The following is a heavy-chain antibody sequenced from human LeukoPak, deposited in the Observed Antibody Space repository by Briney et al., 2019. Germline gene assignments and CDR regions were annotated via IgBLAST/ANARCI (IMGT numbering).Heavy chain of an antibody. Sequence: PGRSLRLSCAASGFTFSSYGMHWVRQAPGKGLEWVAVISYDGSNKYYADSVKGRFTISRDNSKNTLYLQMNSLRAEDTAVYYCAERRPSGGYSSNLGQWGPLDYWGQGTLVTVSS. CDR2: ISYDGSNK. V-gene: IGHV3-30*03. CDR3: AERRPSGGYSSNLGQWGPLDY. CDR1: GFTFSSYG. J-gene: IGHJ4*02. D-gene: IGHD6-13*01.